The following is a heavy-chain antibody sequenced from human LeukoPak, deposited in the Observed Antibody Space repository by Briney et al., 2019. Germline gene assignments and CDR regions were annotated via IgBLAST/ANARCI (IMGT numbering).Heavy chain of an antibody. CDR3: AKTYYYGSGTFSFDH. J-gene: IGHJ4*02. Sequence: PGGSLRLSCAASGFTFNSYAMTWVRQAPGKGLEWVSGISGRGDSTYYADSVKGRFTISRDNSKNMVYMQMNSLTAEDTALYYCAKTYYYGSGTFSFDHWGQRTQVTVSS. CDR1: GFTFNSYA. CDR2: ISGRGDST. D-gene: IGHD3-10*01. V-gene: IGHV3-23*01.